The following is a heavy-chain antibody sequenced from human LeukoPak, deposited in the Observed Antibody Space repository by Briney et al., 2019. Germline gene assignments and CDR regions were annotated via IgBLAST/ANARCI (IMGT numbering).Heavy chain of an antibody. D-gene: IGHD3-22*01. CDR2: IYYSGST. V-gene: IGHV4-31*03. Sequence: PSQTLSLTCTVSGGSISSGGYYWSWIRQHPGNGLEWIGYIYYSGSTYYNPSLKSRVTISVDTSKNQFSLKLSSVTAADTAVYYCARVPSSSGYYYVIDYWGQGTLVTVSS. CDR1: GGSISSGGYY. CDR3: ARVPSSSGYYYVIDY. J-gene: IGHJ4*02.